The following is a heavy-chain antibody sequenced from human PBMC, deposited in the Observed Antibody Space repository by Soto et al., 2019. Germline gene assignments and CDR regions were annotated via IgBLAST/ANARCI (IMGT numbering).Heavy chain of an antibody. V-gene: IGHV3-74*01. J-gene: IGHJ6*04. D-gene: IGHD3-10*01. CDR3: ARGWFGPDV. CDR2: IDNAGTDS. CDR1: GLTPSGRS. Sequence: EVQLVESGGGLVQPGGSLRLPGAASGLTPSGRSMHWVRQAPGKGLVWVSGIDNAGTDSTYADSVKGRFTSSRDNAKNMLYLQMNSLRVEDTAVYYCARGWFGPDVWGKGTTVTVSS.